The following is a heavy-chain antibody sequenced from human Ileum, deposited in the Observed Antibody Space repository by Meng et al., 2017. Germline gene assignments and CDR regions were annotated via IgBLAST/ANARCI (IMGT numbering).Heavy chain of an antibody. CDR1: GGTFSNFD. Sequence: QVQLVQSGAEVRQPGSSVKVSCKAAGGTFSNFDLHWVRQAPGQGLEWMGGITPITGVTNYAHKFHGRVSITADTSTATAYLDLSSLRSEDTALYFCARFPRCTRTSCNGGWFDPWGQGTLVTVSS. CDR3: ARFPRCTRTSCNGGWFDP. D-gene: IGHD2-8*01. V-gene: IGHV1-69*02. J-gene: IGHJ5*02. CDR2: ITPITGVT.